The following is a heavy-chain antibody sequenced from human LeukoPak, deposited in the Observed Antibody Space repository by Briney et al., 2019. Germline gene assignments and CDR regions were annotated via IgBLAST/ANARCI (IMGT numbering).Heavy chain of an antibody. J-gene: IGHJ3*02. CDR3: AGGLRYFDWPSSEASMGAFDI. Sequence: ASVKVSCKASGYTFTSYYMHWVRQAPGQGLEWMGIINPSGGSTRYAQKFQGRVTMTRDTSTSTVYMELSSLRSEDTAVYYCAGGLRYFDWPSSEASMGAFDIWGQGTMVTVSS. D-gene: IGHD3-9*01. CDR2: INPSGGST. CDR1: GYTFTSYY. V-gene: IGHV1-46*01.